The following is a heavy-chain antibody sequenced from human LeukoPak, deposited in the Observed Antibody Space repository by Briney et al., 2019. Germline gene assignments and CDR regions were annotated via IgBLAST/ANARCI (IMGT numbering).Heavy chain of an antibody. V-gene: IGHV1-69*01. CDR3: ARDRPYCSSTSCYDKDYYYYYMDV. Sequence: SVKVSCKASGGTFSSYAISWVRQAPGQGLEWMGGIIPIFGTANYAQKFQGRVTITADESTSTAYMELRSLRSDDTAVYYCARDRPYCSSTSCYDKDYYYYYMDVWGKGTTVTISS. CDR2: IIPIFGTA. CDR1: GGTFSSYA. J-gene: IGHJ6*03. D-gene: IGHD2-2*01.